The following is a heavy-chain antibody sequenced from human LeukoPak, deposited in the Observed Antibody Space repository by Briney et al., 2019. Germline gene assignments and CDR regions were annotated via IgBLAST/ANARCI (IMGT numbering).Heavy chain of an antibody. V-gene: IGHV7-4-1*02. J-gene: IGHJ4*02. D-gene: IGHD2-15*01. CDR2: INTDTENP. Sequence: ASVKVSCKASGYTFTNYAVNWVRQAPGQGLEWMGWINTDTENPTYAQGFTGRFVFSLDTSVSTAYLQISSLKAEDTAVYYCARAGIGYCSDNTCSPDYWGRGTLVTVSS. CDR1: GYTFTNYA. CDR3: ARAGIGYCSDNTCSPDY.